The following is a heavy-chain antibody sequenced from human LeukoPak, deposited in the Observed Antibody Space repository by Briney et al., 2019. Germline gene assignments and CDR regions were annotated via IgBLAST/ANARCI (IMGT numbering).Heavy chain of an antibody. Sequence: SQTLSLTCTVSGGSISSGGYYWSRIRQHPGKGLEWIGYIYYSGSTYYNPSLKSRVTISVDTSKNQFSLKLSSVTAADTAVYYCARETRGYSGYDSDYFDYWGQGTLVTVSS. D-gene: IGHD5-12*01. CDR1: GGSISSGGYY. J-gene: IGHJ4*02. V-gene: IGHV4-31*03. CDR2: IYYSGST. CDR3: ARETRGYSGYDSDYFDY.